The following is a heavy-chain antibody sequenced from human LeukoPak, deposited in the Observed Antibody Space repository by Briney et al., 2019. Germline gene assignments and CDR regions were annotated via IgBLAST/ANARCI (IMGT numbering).Heavy chain of an antibody. Sequence: ASVKVSCKASGYTCNDRNVHWVRQAPGQGLEWMGFISPKSGGTTCARKFQGRVTMTTDTSINTAYMDLSSLRSDDTAVYYCARGSGGWFDPWGQGMLVIVSS. CDR1: GYTCNDRN. D-gene: IGHD3-10*01. J-gene: IGHJ5*02. CDR2: ISPKSGGT. CDR3: ARGSGGWFDP. V-gene: IGHV1-2*02.